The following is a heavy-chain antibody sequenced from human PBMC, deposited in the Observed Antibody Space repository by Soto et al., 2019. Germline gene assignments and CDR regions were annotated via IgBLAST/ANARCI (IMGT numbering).Heavy chain of an antibody. Sequence: SVKVSCKAPGGTFSSYAISWVRQAPGQGLEWMGGIIPIFGTANYAQKFQGRVTITADESTSTAYMELSSLRSEDTAVYYCAKSSSGGSAAFDIWGQGTMVTVSS. V-gene: IGHV1-69*13. CDR1: GGTFSSYA. CDR2: IIPIFGTA. D-gene: IGHD2-15*01. J-gene: IGHJ3*02. CDR3: AKSSSGGSAAFDI.